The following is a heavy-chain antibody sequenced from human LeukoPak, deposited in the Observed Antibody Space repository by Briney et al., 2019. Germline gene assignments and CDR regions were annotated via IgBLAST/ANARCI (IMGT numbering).Heavy chain of an antibody. Sequence: RGSLRLSCAASGFTFSSYAMSWVRQAPGKGLEWVSAISGSGGSTYYADSVKGRFTISRDNSKNTLYLQMNSLRAEDAAVYYCAKDLGYSGYVVFDYWGQGTLVTVSS. CDR3: AKDLGYSGYVVFDY. CDR2: ISGSGGST. V-gene: IGHV3-23*01. D-gene: IGHD5-12*01. CDR1: GFTFSSYA. J-gene: IGHJ4*02.